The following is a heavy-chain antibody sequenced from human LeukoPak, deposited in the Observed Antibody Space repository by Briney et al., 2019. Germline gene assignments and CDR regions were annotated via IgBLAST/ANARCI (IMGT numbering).Heavy chain of an antibody. Sequence: PGGSLRLSCAASGFIFSTYWMTWVRQAPGKGLEWVANIKEDGSQKYYVDSVKGRFTISRDNADNSLYLQMNSLTAEDTAVYYCVRYRREGLYYFDYWGQGTLVTVSS. J-gene: IGHJ4*02. CDR1: GFIFSTYW. CDR2: IKEDGSQK. V-gene: IGHV3-7*01. CDR3: VRYRREGLYYFDY.